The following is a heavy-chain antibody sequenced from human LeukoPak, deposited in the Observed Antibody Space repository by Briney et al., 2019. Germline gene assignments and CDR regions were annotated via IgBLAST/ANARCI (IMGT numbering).Heavy chain of an antibody. V-gene: IGHV4-39*07. CDR1: GGSISSSSYY. CDR3: ARVTRGFSKFLVWSHHVGGGYYYYYYMDV. D-gene: IGHD3-3*01. CDR2: IYYSGST. J-gene: IGHJ6*03. Sequence: SETLSLTCTVSGGSISSSSYYWGWIRQPPGKGLEWIGSIYYSGSTYYNPSLKSRVTISVDTSKNQFSLKLSSVTAADTAVYYCARVTRGFSKFLVWSHHVGGGYYYYYYMDVWGKGTTVTVSS.